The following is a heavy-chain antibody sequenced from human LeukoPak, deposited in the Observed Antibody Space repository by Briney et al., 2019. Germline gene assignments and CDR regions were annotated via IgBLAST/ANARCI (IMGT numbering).Heavy chain of an antibody. CDR2: LDPEDGKT. J-gene: IGHJ4*02. V-gene: IGHV1-24*01. CDR1: GHTVTDLS. Sequence: APVRVSCKVSGHTVTDLSMHWVRQAPGKGLEWMGGLDPEDGKTIYAQNFQGRVTMTEDSSTDTAYMDLSSLRSEDTAMYYCATSREEFFGSGSPFDFWGQGTLVTVSS. CDR3: ATSREEFFGSGSPFDF. D-gene: IGHD3-10*01.